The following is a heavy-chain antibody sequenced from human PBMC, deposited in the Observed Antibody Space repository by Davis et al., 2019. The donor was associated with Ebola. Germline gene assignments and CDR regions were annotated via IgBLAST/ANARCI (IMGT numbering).Heavy chain of an antibody. D-gene: IGHD2-15*01. Sequence: GGSLRLSCAASGFTFSSYSMNWVRQAPGKGLEWVSSISSSSSYIYYADSVKGRFTISRDNAKNSLYLQMNSLRAEDTAVYYCARDASQGYYYYGMDVWGKGTTVTVSS. CDR1: GFTFSSYS. J-gene: IGHJ6*04. CDR2: ISSSSSYI. V-gene: IGHV3-21*01. CDR3: ARDASQGYYYYGMDV.